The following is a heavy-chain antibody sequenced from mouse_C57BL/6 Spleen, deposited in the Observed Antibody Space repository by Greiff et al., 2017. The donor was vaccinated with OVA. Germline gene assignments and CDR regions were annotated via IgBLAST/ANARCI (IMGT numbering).Heavy chain of an antibody. V-gene: IGHV5-6*01. Sequence: EVKLLESGGDLVKPGGSLKLSCAASGFTFSSYGMSWVRQTPDKRLEWVATISSGGSYTYYPDSVKGRFTISRDNAKNTLYLQMSSLKSEDTAMYYCASITTVVPYYFDYWGQGTTLTVSS. D-gene: IGHD1-1*01. CDR1: GFTFSSYG. CDR3: ASITTVVPYYFDY. CDR2: ISSGGSYT. J-gene: IGHJ2*01.